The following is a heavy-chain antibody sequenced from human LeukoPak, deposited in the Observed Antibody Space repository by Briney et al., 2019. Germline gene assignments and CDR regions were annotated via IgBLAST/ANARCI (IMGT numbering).Heavy chain of an antibody. V-gene: IGHV4-4*02. Sequence: SETLSLTCAVSGGSISSSNWWSWVRQPPGKGLEWIGEIYHSGSTNYNPSLKSRVTISVDKSKTQFPLKLSSVTAADAVVYYCGGGARPYAFDIWGQGTMVTVSS. CDR1: GGSISSSNW. J-gene: IGHJ3*02. CDR3: GGGARPYAFDI. CDR2: IYHSGST.